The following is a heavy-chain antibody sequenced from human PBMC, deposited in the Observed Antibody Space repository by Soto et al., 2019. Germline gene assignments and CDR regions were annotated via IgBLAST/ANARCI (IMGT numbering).Heavy chain of an antibody. CDR1: GGSISSSNW. V-gene: IGHV4-4*02. CDR3: ARTPDGIYDFWSGYYSYYFDY. CDR2: IYHSGST. J-gene: IGHJ4*02. Sequence: SETLSLTCAVSGGSISSSNWWSWVRQPPGKGLEWIGEIYHSGSTNYNPSLKSRVTISVDKSKNQFSLKLSSVTAADTAVYYCARTPDGIYDFWSGYYSYYFDYWGQGTLVTVSS. D-gene: IGHD3-3*01.